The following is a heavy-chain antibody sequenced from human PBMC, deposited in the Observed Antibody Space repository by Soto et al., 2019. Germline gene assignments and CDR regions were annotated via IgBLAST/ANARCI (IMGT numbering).Heavy chain of an antibody. CDR2: IYYSGST. CDR3: ARDPVNTYYYDSSGYYYYYGMDV. V-gene: IGHV4-30-4*01. J-gene: IGHJ6*02. CDR1: GGSISSGDYY. Sequence: LSLTCTVSGGSISSGDYYWSWIRQPPGKGLEWIGYIYYSGSTYYNPSLKSRFTIPVDTSKNQFSLKLSSVTAADTAVYYCARDPVNTYYYDSSGYYYYYGMDVWGQGTTVTVSS. D-gene: IGHD3-22*01.